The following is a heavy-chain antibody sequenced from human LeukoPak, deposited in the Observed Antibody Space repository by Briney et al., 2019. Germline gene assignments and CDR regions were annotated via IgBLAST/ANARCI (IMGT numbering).Heavy chain of an antibody. V-gene: IGHV1-2*02. J-gene: IGHJ4*02. CDR2: IKPNSGGT. CDR3: ARPIYCSGGSCYSSFDY. D-gene: IGHD2-15*01. CDR1: GYTFTSYY. Sequence: ASVKVSCKASGYTFTSYYMHWVRQAPGQGLEWMGWIKPNSGGTNYAQKFQGRVTMTRDTSISTAYMELSRLRSDDTAVYYCARPIYCSGGSCYSSFDYWGQGTLVTVSS.